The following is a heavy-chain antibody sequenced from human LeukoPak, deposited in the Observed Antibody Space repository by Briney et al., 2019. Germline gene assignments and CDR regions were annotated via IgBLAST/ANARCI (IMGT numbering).Heavy chain of an antibody. Sequence: PSETLSLTCTVPGGSISSYYWSWIRPPPGKGLEWIGYIYYSGSTNYNPSLKSRVTISVDTSKNHFSLKLSSVTAADTAVYYCARTTEGGYTYDYFYYYYMDVWGKGTTVTISS. V-gene: IGHV4-59*01. CDR2: IYYSGST. D-gene: IGHD5-18*01. CDR1: GGSISSYY. J-gene: IGHJ6*03. CDR3: ARTTEGGYTYDYFYYYYMDV.